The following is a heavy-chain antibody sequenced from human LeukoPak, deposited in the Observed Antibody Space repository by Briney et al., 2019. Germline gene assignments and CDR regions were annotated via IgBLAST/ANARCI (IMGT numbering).Heavy chain of an antibody. J-gene: IGHJ5*02. CDR1: GFTFSDYY. CDR3: ARDLYSGYDFFRNRWFDP. V-gene: IGHV3-11*04. CDR2: ISSSGSTI. Sequence: GGSLRLSCAASGFTFSDYYMSWIRQAPGKGLEWVSYISSSGSTIDYADSVKGRFTISRDNAKNSLYLQMNSLRAEDTAVYYCARDLYSGYDFFRNRWFDPWGQGTLVTVSS. D-gene: IGHD5-12*01.